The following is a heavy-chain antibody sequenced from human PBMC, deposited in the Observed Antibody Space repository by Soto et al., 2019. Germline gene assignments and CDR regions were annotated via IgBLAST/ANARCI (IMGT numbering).Heavy chain of an antibody. D-gene: IGHD6-13*01. V-gene: IGHV3-30-3*01. CDR2: ISYDGSNK. J-gene: IGHJ4*02. Sequence: QVQLVESGGGVVQPGRSLRLSCAASGFTFSSYAMHWVRQAPGKGLEWVAVISYDGSNKYYADSVKGRFTISRDNSKNTLYLQMNSLRAEDTAGYYCARDEESTGYSSSWYEYWGQGTLVTVSS. CDR1: GFTFSSYA. CDR3: ARDEESTGYSSSWYEY.